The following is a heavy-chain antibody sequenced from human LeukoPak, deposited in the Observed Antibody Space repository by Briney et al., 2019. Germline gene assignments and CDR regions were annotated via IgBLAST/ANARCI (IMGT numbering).Heavy chain of an antibody. V-gene: IGHV4-59*08. CDR2: VYYSGRA. CDR3: ARQTLCSGGSCYSGNWFDP. J-gene: IGHJ5*02. CDR1: GASISNFY. D-gene: IGHD2-15*01. Sequence: PSETLSLTCTVSGASISNFYWSWIRQPPGEGLEWLGYVYYSGRAIYNPSLKSRVTISVDTSKNQFSLKLSSVTAADTAVYYCARQTLCSGGSCYSGNWFDPWGQGTLVTVSS.